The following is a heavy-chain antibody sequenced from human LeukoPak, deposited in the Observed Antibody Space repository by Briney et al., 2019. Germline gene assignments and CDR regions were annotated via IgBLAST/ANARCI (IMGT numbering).Heavy chain of an antibody. J-gene: IGHJ4*02. CDR1: GFTFSSYG. Sequence: PGGSLRLSCAASGFTFSSYGMHWVRQAPGKGLEWVAVISYDGSNKYYADSVKGRFTISRDNSKNTPYLQMNSLRAEDTAVYYCAKNSYGYEGDYWGQGTLVTVSS. CDR2: ISYDGSNK. V-gene: IGHV3-30*18. CDR3: AKNSYGYEGDY. D-gene: IGHD5-18*01.